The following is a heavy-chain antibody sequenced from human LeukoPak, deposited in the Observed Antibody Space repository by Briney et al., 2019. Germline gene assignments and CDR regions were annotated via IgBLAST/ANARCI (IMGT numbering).Heavy chain of an antibody. D-gene: IGHD3-22*01. V-gene: IGHV3-23*01. Sequence: LAGGSLRLSCAASGFTFSSYAMSWVRQAPVKELEWVSAISGSGGSTYYADSVKGRFTISRDNSKNTLYLQMNSLRAEDTAVYYCPKVLYYYNSSGHCMDYWGQGTLVTVSS. J-gene: IGHJ4*02. CDR1: GFTFSSYA. CDR3: PKVLYYYNSSGHCMDY. CDR2: ISGSGGST.